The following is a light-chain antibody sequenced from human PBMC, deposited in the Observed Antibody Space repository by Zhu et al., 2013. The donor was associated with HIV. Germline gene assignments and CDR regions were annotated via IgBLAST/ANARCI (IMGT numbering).Light chain of an antibody. CDR3: QQYESYSRT. J-gene: IGKJ1*01. CDR1: QSISSW. CDR2: KAS. Sequence: DIQMTQSPSTLSASVGDRVTITCRASQSISSWLVWYQQKPGKAPKLLMYKASTLETGVPSRFSGSGSGTEFTLTISSLQPDDFATYYCQQYESYSRTFGQGTKVEIK. V-gene: IGKV1-5*03.